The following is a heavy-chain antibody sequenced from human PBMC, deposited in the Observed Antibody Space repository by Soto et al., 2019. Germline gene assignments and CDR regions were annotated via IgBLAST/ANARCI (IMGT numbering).Heavy chain of an antibody. J-gene: IGHJ4*02. CDR2: IYPSGGNT. V-gene: IGHV1-46*01. Sequence: QVQLVQSGAEVKNPGASVKISCTASGYNFINNYIYWVRQAPGQGLEYMGIIYPSGGNTKYAQKFQDRVTMTRDTSTNTVYLELTSLRFDGTAMYYCAKEGAEWGQGTLVTVSS. CDR1: GYNFINNY. CDR3: AKEGAE.